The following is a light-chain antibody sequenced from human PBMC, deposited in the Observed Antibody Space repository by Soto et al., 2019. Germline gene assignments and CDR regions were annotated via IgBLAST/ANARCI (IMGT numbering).Light chain of an antibody. V-gene: IGKV1-12*01. CDR1: RNINTW. J-gene: IGKJ4*01. CDR3: HQANTLPLT. CDR2: AAS. Sequence: DFQMTQSPSSVSASVGDRVTITCRASRNINTWLAGYQQKPGKAPKLLIYAASTLQSGVPSRFSGSGSGTDFTLTISNLQPEDCATEYCHQANTLPLTFGGGTKVEIK.